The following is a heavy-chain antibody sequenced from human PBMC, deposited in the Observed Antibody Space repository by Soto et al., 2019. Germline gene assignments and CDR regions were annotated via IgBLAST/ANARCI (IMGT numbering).Heavy chain of an antibody. CDR3: AKDTAYAMDV. D-gene: IGHD2-15*01. Sequence: EVQLVESGGGLVQPGGSLRLSCAASGFDFSNSWIHWVRQGPGKGLVWVSHINSDGSGTTYADSVKGRFTISRDNAKNTVYLQMNSLRAEVTAVYYCAKDTAYAMDVWGQGTTVTVSS. CDR2: INSDGSGT. V-gene: IGHV3-74*01. CDR1: GFDFSNSW. J-gene: IGHJ6*02.